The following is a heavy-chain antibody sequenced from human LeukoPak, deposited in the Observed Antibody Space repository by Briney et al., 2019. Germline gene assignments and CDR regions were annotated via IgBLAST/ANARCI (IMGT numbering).Heavy chain of an antibody. Sequence: SETLSLTCTVSGGSISSYYWSWIRPPPGKGLEWIGYIYYSGSTYYNPSLKSRVTISVDTSKNQFSLKLSSVTAADTAVYYCARRGGFGNHNWFDPWGQGTLVTVSS. CDR1: GGSISSYY. CDR3: ARRGGFGNHNWFDP. J-gene: IGHJ5*02. CDR2: IYYSGST. D-gene: IGHD3-10*01. V-gene: IGHV4-59*01.